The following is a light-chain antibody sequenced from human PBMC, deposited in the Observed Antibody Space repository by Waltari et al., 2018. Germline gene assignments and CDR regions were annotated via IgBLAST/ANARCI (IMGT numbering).Light chain of an antibody. CDR3: SSYTGSNSFV. V-gene: IGLV2-14*03. J-gene: IGLJ1*01. Sequence: QSPLTQPASVSGSPGQSITISCPGASDDLGAFDYVSWYQQHPGKAPKLIIYDVTTRPSGVSSRFSGSKSANTASLTISGLQTEDEADYFCSSYTGSNSFVFGSGTMITVL. CDR2: DVT. CDR1: SDDLGAFDY.